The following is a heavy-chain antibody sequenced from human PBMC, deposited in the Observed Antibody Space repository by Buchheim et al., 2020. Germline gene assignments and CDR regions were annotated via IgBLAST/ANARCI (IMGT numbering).Heavy chain of an antibody. Sequence: EVQLVESGGGLVKPGGSLRLSCTASGFSFTSYSMNWVRQAPGKALEWVSSISIISDHIYYAESVKGRFTVSRDKHKDSLILQMNSLRAEDTAVYYCARDRLASVTTYALDVWGQGTT. CDR2: ISIISDHI. CDR3: ARDRLASVTTYALDV. V-gene: IGHV3-21*01. CDR1: GFSFTSYS. D-gene: IGHD4-17*01. J-gene: IGHJ6*02.